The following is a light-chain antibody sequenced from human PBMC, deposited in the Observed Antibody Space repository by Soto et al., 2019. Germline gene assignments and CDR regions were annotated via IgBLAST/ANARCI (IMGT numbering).Light chain of an antibody. CDR2: DAS. CDR1: QDISNH. V-gene: IGKV1-33*01. J-gene: IGKJ3*01. CDR3: QQSHILPRT. Sequence: DIQMTQSPSSLSASVGQRVTITCQASQDISNHLIWYQQKPGKATKFLIYDASNLETGVPSRFSGSGSGTDFTFSISSQQPEDVATYFCQQSHILPRTFGPGTKVGIK.